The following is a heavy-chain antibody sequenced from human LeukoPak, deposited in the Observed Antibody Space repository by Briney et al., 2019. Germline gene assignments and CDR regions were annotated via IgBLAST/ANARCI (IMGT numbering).Heavy chain of an antibody. Sequence: PGGSLRLSCAASGFTFSSYGMSWVRQAPGKGLEWVSAISGSGGSTYYADSVKGRFTISRDNSKNTLYLQMNSLRAEDTAVYYCAKDMVGSGLSVPDYWGQGTLVTVSS. CDR3: AKDMVGSGLSVPDY. V-gene: IGHV3-23*01. CDR1: GFTFSSYG. CDR2: ISGSGGST. D-gene: IGHD2-15*01. J-gene: IGHJ4*02.